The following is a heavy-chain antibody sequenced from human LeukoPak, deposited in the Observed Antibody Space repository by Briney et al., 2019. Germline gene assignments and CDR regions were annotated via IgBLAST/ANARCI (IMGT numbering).Heavy chain of an antibody. J-gene: IGHJ6*04. CDR3: ARTTSMYYYGSGGPYGMDV. V-gene: IGHV1-46*01. Sequence: GASVKVSCKASGYTFTSYYMHWVRQAPGQGLEWMGIINPSGGSTSYAQKFQGRVTMTKDTSTSTVYMELSSLRSEDTAVYYCARTTSMYYYGSGGPYGMDVWGKGTTVTVSS. CDR1: GYTFTSYY. D-gene: IGHD3-10*01. CDR2: INPSGGST.